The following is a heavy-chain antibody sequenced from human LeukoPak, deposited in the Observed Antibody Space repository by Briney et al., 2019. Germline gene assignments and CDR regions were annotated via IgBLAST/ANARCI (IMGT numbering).Heavy chain of an antibody. V-gene: IGHV4-34*01. Sequence: SETLSLTFVVYGGSFNCFYWSWIRQPPGKGLEWIGEITHSGVSSYNPSLKGRVTISVDTSKNQFSLKLRSVTAADTAVYYCARGIYNDYYFDYWGQGTLVTVSS. CDR2: ITHSGVS. CDR1: GGSFNCFY. CDR3: ARGIYNDYYFDY. D-gene: IGHD5-24*01. J-gene: IGHJ4*02.